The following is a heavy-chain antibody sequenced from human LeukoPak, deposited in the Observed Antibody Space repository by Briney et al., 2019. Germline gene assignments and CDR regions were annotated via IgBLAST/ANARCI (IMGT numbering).Heavy chain of an antibody. CDR3: ANIAAATSDAFDI. V-gene: IGHV1-2*02. CDR1: GYTFTGYY. CDR2: INPNSGGT. D-gene: IGHD6-13*01. Sequence: GASVKVSCTASGYTFTGYYMHWVRQAPGQGLEWMGWINPNSGGTNYAQKFQGRVTMTRDTSISTAYMELSRLRSDDTAVYYCANIAAATSDAFDIWGQGTMVTVSS. J-gene: IGHJ3*02.